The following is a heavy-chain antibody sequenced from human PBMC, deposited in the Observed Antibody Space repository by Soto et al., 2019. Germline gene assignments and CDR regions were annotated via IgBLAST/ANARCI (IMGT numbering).Heavy chain of an antibody. CDR1: GYTFTIYG. CDR2: ISAYNGNT. V-gene: IGHV1-18*01. CDR3: ARVSDPVGNWFDP. D-gene: IGHD1-26*01. J-gene: IGHJ5*02. Sequence: ASVKVSCKASGYTFTIYGISWVLQAPGQGLEWMGWISAYNGNTNYAQKLQGRVTMTTDTSTSTAYMELRSLRSDDTAVYYCARVSDPVGNWFDPWGQGTLVTVSS.